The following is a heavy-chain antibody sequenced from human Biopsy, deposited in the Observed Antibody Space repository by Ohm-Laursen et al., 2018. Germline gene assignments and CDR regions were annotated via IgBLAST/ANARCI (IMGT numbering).Heavy chain of an antibody. CDR2: IYYSGST. J-gene: IGHJ4*02. D-gene: IGHD1-26*01. Sequence: SETLSLTCSVSGGSVSSSNYYWNWIRQTPGKGLEWIGYIYYSGSTNYNPSLRSRVTISVDRSKNQFSLELSSVTAADTAVYYCARVGAGAPSIDYFDYWGQGALVTVS. CDR1: GGSVSSSNYY. V-gene: IGHV4-61*01. CDR3: ARVGAGAPSIDYFDY.